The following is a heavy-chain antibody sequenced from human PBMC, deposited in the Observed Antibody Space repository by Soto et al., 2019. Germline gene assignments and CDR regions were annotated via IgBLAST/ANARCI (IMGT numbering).Heavy chain of an antibody. D-gene: IGHD3-22*01. V-gene: IGHV4-34*02. Sequence: QVQLQQWGAGLLKPSETLSLTCAVYGGSFSGYYWTWIRQPPGKGLEWIGEINNSGSADHTPSLKSRASIAVDTSKNQFSLKLNSVTAADTAIYYCARARGFDYHYYVDVWCEGTTVTVSS. CDR1: GGSFSGYY. CDR3: ARARGFDYHYYVDV. J-gene: IGHJ6*03. CDR2: INNSGSA.